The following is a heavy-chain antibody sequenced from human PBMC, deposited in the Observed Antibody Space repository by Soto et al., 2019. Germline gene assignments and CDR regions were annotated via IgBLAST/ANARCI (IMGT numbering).Heavy chain of an antibody. D-gene: IGHD3-10*01. CDR2: AYHSGST. J-gene: IGHJ4*02. CDR1: GGFTSTNNW. Sequence: QLQLQESGPGLVRPSGTLSLTCAVSGGFTSTNNWWSWVRQPPGKGREWIGDAYHSGSTEYNPSLKSRGSISADKSKNQTPLKLTSATAADTAADYCSGSPPRSYDGRSGTFDYWGQGTLVTVSS. V-gene: IGHV4-4*02. CDR3: SGSPPRSYDGRSGTFDY.